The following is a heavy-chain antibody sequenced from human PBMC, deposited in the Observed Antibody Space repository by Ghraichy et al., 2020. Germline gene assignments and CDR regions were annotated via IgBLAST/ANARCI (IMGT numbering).Heavy chain of an antibody. CDR1: GGSISSYY. CDR3: VRDTPFVRISPKGSGYSDYYGMDV. Sequence: SETLSLTCTVSGGSISSYYWSWIRQPPGKGLEWIGYIYYSGSTNYNPSLKSRVTISVDTSKNQFSLKLSSVTAADTAVYYCVRDTPFVRISPKGSGYSDYYGMDVWGQGTTVTVSS. V-gene: IGHV4-59*01. D-gene: IGHD3-3*01. J-gene: IGHJ6*02. CDR2: IYYSGST.